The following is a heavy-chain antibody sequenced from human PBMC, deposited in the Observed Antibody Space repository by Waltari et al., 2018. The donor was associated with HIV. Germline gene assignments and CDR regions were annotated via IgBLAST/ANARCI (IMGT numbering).Heavy chain of an antibody. CDR3: AKDYFVVVTAAGPFDP. CDR2: ISHDGSNK. Sequence: QVKLVESGGGVVQPGRSLRRPCAAPGCSFSSLGMHWVRQAPGKGLEWVAVISHDGSNKYYADSVKGRFTISRDNSKNTLYLQMNSLRAEDTAVYYCAKDYFVVVTAAGPFDPWGQGTLVTVSS. J-gene: IGHJ5*02. V-gene: IGHV3-30*18. CDR1: GCSFSSLG. D-gene: IGHD2-21*02.